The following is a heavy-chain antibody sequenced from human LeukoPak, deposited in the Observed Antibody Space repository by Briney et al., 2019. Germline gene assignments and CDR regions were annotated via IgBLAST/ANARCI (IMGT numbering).Heavy chain of an antibody. D-gene: IGHD3-10*01. V-gene: IGHV3-23*01. CDR2: ISGSGGST. CDR3: ARRKWFGDEAFDI. Sequence: GGSLRLSCAASGFTFSSYAMSWVRQAPGKGLEWVSAISGSGGSTYYADSVKGRFTISRDNSKNTLYLQMNSLRAEDTAVYYCARRKWFGDEAFDIWGQGTMVTVSS. CDR1: GFTFSSYA. J-gene: IGHJ3*02.